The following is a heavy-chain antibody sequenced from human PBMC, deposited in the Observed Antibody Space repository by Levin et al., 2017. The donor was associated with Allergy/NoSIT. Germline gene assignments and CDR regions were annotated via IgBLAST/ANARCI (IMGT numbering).Heavy chain of an antibody. CDR2: IKQDGRET. D-gene: IGHD4-23*01. J-gene: IGHJ4*02. V-gene: IGHV3-7*01. Sequence: QTGGSLRLSCAASGFTFSSFWMTWVRQAPGKGLVWVANIKQDGRETFYVDSVKGRFTISRDNAKSSLYLQMNSLRADDTAVYYCARCLDYGGDAHLDFWGQGTLVTVSS. CDR3: ARCLDYGGDAHLDF. CDR1: GFTFSSFW.